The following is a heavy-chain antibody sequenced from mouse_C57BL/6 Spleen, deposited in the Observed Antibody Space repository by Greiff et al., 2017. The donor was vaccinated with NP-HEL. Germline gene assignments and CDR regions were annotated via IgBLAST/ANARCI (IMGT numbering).Heavy chain of an antibody. CDR2: ISSGSSTI. CDR1: GFTFSDYG. J-gene: IGHJ4*01. Sequence: EVHLVESGGGLVKPGGSLKLSCAASGFTFSDYGLHWVRQAPEKGLEWVAYISSGSSTIYYADTVKGRFTISRDNAKNTLFLQMTSLRSEDTAMYYCARTTTVVAPMDYWGQGTSVTVSS. D-gene: IGHD1-1*01. CDR3: ARTTTVVAPMDY. V-gene: IGHV5-17*01.